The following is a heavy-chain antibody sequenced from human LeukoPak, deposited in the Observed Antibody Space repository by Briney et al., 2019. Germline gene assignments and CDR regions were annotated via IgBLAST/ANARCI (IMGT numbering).Heavy chain of an antibody. CDR1: GFSFNTYS. CDR3: TSRYCSTSNCYSFDN. Sequence: GSLRLSCAASGFSFNTYSMNWVRQAPGKGLEWVSPISSTSAHIFYADSVKGRFSISRDNAKNSLYLQMNSLRVEDTAVYYCTSRYCSTSNCYSFDNWGQGTMVTVSS. CDR2: ISSTSAHI. V-gene: IGHV3-21*01. D-gene: IGHD2-2*01. J-gene: IGHJ3*02.